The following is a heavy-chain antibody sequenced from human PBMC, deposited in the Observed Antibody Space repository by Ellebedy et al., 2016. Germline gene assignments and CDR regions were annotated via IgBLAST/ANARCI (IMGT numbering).Heavy chain of an antibody. D-gene: IGHD3-3*01. CDR1: GFPFNTYT. CDR2: ISKTNTV. J-gene: IGHJ4*02. Sequence: GGSLRLSCAGSGFPFNTYTMNWVRQTPQKGLEWISYISKTNTVFYADSVKGRFTISRDNAKNSLFLQMNSLRESDTAVYYCAAGVASDYWGQGTQVAVSS. CDR3: AAGVASDY. V-gene: IGHV3-48*02.